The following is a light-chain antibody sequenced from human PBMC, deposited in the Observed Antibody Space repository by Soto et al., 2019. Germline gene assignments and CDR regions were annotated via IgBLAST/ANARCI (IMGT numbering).Light chain of an antibody. V-gene: IGLV2-14*01. CDR3: SSYTSSIALV. CDR2: DVS. Sequence: QSALTQPASVSGSPGQSITISCTGTSSDVGGYDYVSWYQQHPGKAPKLMIYDVSNRPSGVSAPLSGCKSGHTASLTISGLQAEDEADYYCSSYTSSIALVFGTGTRSPS. J-gene: IGLJ1*01. CDR1: SSDVGGYDY.